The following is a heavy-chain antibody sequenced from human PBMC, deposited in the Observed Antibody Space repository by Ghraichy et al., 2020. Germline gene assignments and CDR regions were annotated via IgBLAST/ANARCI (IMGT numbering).Heavy chain of an antibody. D-gene: IGHD3-9*01. CDR2: IYTSGST. V-gene: IGHV4-4*07. Sequence: SETPSLTCTVSGGSISSYYWSWIRQPAGKGLEWIGRIYTSGSTNYNPSLKSRVTMSVDTSKNQFSLKLSSVTAADTAVYYCARDYSPFYDILTGYRPPDYYYYMDVWGKGTTVTVSS. J-gene: IGHJ6*03. CDR3: ARDYSPFYDILTGYRPPDYYYYMDV. CDR1: GGSISSYY.